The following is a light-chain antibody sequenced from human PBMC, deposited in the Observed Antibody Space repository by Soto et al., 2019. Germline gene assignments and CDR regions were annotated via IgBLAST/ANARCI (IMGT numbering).Light chain of an antibody. V-gene: IGKV3D-20*02. Sequence: ELVLTQSPGTLSLSPVERATLSCRASQSLSSRNLAWYQQKPVQAPRPLIYGASSRATGIPDRFSGSGSGTDFTLTISSLEPEDFAVYYCQQRSNWPITFGQGTRLEIK. CDR1: QSLSSRN. CDR2: GAS. CDR3: QQRSNWPIT. J-gene: IGKJ5*01.